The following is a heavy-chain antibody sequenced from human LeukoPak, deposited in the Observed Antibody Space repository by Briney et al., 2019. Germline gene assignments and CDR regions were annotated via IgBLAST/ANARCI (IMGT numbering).Heavy chain of an antibody. CDR2: IYYSGST. CDR3: ASGYGSGPFDY. Sequence: PSETLSLTCTVSGGSISSGGYYWSWTRQHPGKGLEWIGYIYYSGSTYYNPSLKSRVTISVDTSKNQFSLKLSSVTAADSAVYYCASGYGSGPFDYWGQGTLVTVSS. J-gene: IGHJ4*02. D-gene: IGHD2-2*03. V-gene: IGHV4-31*03. CDR1: GGSISSGGYY.